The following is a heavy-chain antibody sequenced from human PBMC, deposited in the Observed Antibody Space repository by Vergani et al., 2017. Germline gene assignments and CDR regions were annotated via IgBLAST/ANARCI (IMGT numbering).Heavy chain of an antibody. CDR2: IDPSDSYT. V-gene: IGHV5-10-1*03. CDR1: GYSFTSYW. J-gene: IGHJ5*02. CDR3: ARHGRDYYGSGSYSWFDP. D-gene: IGHD3-10*01. Sequence: EVQLVQSGAEVKKPGESLRISCKGSGYSFTSYWISWVRQMPGKGLEWMGRIDPSDSYTNYSPSFQGHVTISADKSIRTAYLQWSSLKASDTAMYYCARHGRDYYGSGSYSWFDPWGQGTLVTVSS.